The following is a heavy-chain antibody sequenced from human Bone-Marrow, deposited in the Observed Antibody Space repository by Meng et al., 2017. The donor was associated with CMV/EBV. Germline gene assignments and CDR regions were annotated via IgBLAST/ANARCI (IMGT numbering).Heavy chain of an antibody. V-gene: IGHV3-30*04. J-gene: IGHJ4*02. CDR2: ISYDGSNT. CDR3: ARDRYCSSTSCYRGFDY. D-gene: IGHD2-2*01. CDR1: FIFSRSA. Sequence: FIFSRSAIHSFRQAPGKGLEWVAVISYDGSNTYYADSVKGRFTISRDNSKNTLYLQMNSLRAEDTAVYYCARDRYCSSTSCYRGFDYWGQGTLVTVSS.